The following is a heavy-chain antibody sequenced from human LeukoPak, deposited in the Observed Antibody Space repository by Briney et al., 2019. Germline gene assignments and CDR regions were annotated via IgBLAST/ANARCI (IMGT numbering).Heavy chain of an antibody. Sequence: ASVKVSCKASGYTFTSYAMNWVRQAPGQGLEWMGWINTNTGNPTYAQGFTGRFVFSLDTSVSTAYLQISSLKAEDTAVYYCARDLGGYLEWFSNNWFDPWGQGTLVTVS. CDR2: INTNTGNP. J-gene: IGHJ5*02. CDR1: GYTFTSYA. CDR3: ARDLGGYLEWFSNNWFDP. D-gene: IGHD3-3*01. V-gene: IGHV7-4-1*02.